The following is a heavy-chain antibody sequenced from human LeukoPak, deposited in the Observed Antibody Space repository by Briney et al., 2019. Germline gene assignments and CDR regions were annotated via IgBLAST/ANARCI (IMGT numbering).Heavy chain of an antibody. Sequence: AVKVSCQASRGTFSSYAISWVRQAPGQGLEWMGRIIPILGIANYAQKFQGRVTITADKSTSTAYMELSSQRSEDTGVYYCVGGDFRPPDYYFDYWGRGTLVTVSS. J-gene: IGHJ4*02. CDR3: VGGDFRPPDYYFDY. CDR2: IIPILGIA. V-gene: IGHV1-69*04. D-gene: IGHD3-16*01. CDR1: RGTFSSYA.